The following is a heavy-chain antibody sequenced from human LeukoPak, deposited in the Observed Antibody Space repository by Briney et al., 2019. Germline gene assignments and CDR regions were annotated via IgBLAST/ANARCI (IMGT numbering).Heavy chain of an antibody. Sequence: GGTLRLSCAASGFTFSSYGMSWVRQAPGKGLEWVSAISSSGSTIYYADSVKGRFTISRDNAKNSLYLQMNSLRAEDTAVYYCAPNWGIQWPFDYWGQGTLVTVSS. CDR3: APNWGIQWPFDY. CDR2: ISSSGSTI. V-gene: IGHV3-48*04. CDR1: GFTFSSYG. D-gene: IGHD7-27*01. J-gene: IGHJ4*02.